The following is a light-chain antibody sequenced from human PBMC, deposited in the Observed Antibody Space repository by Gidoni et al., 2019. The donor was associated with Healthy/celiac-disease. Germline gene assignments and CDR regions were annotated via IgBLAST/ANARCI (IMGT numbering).Light chain of an antibody. Sequence: SYELPQPPSVSVSPGQTARITCSGDALTKQYAYWYQQKPGQAPVLVIYKDSERPSGIPERFSGSSSGTTVTLTISGVQAEDEADYYCQSADSSGTYEVFGGGTKLTVL. V-gene: IGLV3-25*03. CDR1: ALTKQY. J-gene: IGLJ3*02. CDR3: QSADSSGTYEV. CDR2: KDS.